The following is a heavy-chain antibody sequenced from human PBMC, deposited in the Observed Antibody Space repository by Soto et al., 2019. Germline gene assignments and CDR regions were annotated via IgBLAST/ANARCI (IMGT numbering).Heavy chain of an antibody. V-gene: IGHV3-9*01. J-gene: IGHJ4*02. CDR1: GFTFDDYA. CDR2: ISWNSGSI. CDR3: AKETAKSDY. Sequence: EVQVVESGGSLVNPGRSLRLSCTTSGFTFDDYAMHWVRQAPGKGLEWVSGISWNSGSIGYADSVKGRFTISRDNAKNSLYLQMNSLRAEDTALYYCAKETAKSDYWGQGTLVTVSS. D-gene: IGHD2-21*02.